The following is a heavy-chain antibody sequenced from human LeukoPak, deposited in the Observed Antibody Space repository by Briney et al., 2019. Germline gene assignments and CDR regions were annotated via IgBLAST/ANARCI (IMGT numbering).Heavy chain of an antibody. CDR2: INGSGGST. CDR3: AKDLHYGSADY. V-gene: IGHV3-23*01. CDR1: GGSFSGYY. D-gene: IGHD3-10*01. Sequence: ETLSLTCAVYGGSFSGYYWSWIRQPPGKGLEWVSAINGSGGSTYYADSVKGRFTISRDNSKNALYLQMNSLRAEDTAVYYCAKDLHYGSADYWGQGTLVTVSS. J-gene: IGHJ4*02.